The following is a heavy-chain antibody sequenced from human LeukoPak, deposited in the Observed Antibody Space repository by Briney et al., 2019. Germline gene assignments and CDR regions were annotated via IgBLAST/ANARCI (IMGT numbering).Heavy chain of an antibody. J-gene: IGHJ5*02. V-gene: IGHV4-34*01. D-gene: IGHD3-10*01. CDR2: INHSGST. CDR3: ARHVGFITMVRGVINNNWFDP. Sequence: SETLSLTCAVYGGSFSGYYWSWIRQPPGKGLEWIGEINHSGSTYYNPSLKSRVTISVDTSKKQFSLKLSSVTAADTAVYYCARHVGFITMVRGVINNNWFDPWGQGTLVTVSS. CDR1: GGSFSGYY.